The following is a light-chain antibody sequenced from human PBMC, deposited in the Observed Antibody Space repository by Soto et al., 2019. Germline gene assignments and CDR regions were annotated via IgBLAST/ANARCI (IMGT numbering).Light chain of an antibody. CDR2: EVD. Sequence: QSALTQPASVSGSPGPSITISCSGTTSDVGIYNLVSWYQQHPGKAPKLVIYEVDKRPSGVSNRFSGSRSGNTASLTISGLQSEDEADYYCSSYAGSRGVFGGGTKVTVL. CDR1: TSDVGIYNL. J-gene: IGLJ3*02. V-gene: IGLV2-23*02. CDR3: SSYAGSRGV.